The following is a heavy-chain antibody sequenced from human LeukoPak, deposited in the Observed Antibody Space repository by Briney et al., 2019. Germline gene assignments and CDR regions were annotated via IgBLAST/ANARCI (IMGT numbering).Heavy chain of an antibody. CDR3: ARKGTFGDRSNNWFDP. CDR1: GYTFTSYD. CDR2: MNPNSGNT. J-gene: IGHJ5*02. Sequence: GASVKVSCKASGYTFTSYDINWVRQATGQGLEWMGWMNPNSGNTGYAQKFQGRVTMTRNTSISTAYMELSSLRSEDAAVYYCARKGTFGDRSNNWFDPWGQGTLVTVSS. D-gene: IGHD3-10*01. V-gene: IGHV1-8*01.